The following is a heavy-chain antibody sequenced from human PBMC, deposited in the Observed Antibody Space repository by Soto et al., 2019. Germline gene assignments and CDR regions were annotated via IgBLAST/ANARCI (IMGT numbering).Heavy chain of an antibody. CDR2: ISAYNGNT. CDR1: CYTFTSYG. J-gene: IGHJ6*02. V-gene: IGHV1-18*04. Sequence: SGKVSFKASCYTFTSYGISWVRQAPGQGLEWMGWISAYNGNTNYAQKLQGRVTMTTDTSTSTAYMELRSLRSDDTAVYYCARGVLRAARSKYYYYGMDVWGQGTTVTVSS. CDR3: ARGVLRAARSKYYYYGMDV. D-gene: IGHD6-6*01.